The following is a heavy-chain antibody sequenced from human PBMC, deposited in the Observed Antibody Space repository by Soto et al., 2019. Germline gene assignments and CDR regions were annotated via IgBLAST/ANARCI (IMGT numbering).Heavy chain of an antibody. V-gene: IGHV3-7*01. CDR1: GFTFSSYW. D-gene: IGHD3-16*02. CDR3: ARPGVMITFGGVIVDAFDI. CDR2: IKQDGSEK. Sequence: EVQLLESGGGLVQPGGSLRLSCAASGFTFSSYWMSWVRQAPGKGLEWVANIKQDGSEKYYVDSVKGRFTISRDNAKNSLYLQMNSLRAEDTAVYYCARPGVMITFGGVIVDAFDIWGQGTMVTVSS. J-gene: IGHJ3*02.